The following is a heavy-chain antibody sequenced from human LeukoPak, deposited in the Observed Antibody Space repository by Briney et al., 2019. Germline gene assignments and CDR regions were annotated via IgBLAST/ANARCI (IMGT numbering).Heavy chain of an antibody. V-gene: IGHV3-33*01. J-gene: IGHJ6*02. CDR1: GFTFSDYG. D-gene: IGHD6-13*01. CDR2: IWNDGSNK. CDR3: ARATSGQQPLSALLDYGMDV. Sequence: GGSLRLSCAASGFTFSDYGMHWARQAPGKGLDWVAVIWNDGSNKLQADFVKGRFTISRDNSKNTLYLQMNSLRVEDTAVYYCARATSGQQPLSALLDYGMDVWGQGTTVTVSS.